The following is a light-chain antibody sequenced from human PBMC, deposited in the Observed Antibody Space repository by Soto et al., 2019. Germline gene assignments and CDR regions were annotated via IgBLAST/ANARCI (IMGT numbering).Light chain of an antibody. Sequence: DVRMTQSPPSLSASVGDRVTITCRASQTIGTYLNWYQKKPGTPPKLLIYDASNLQTGVSSRFSGSGSGAEFALTISSLQPEDFATYYCQQSYTSPRTLGQGTKLDIK. CDR1: QTIGTY. J-gene: IGKJ2*01. V-gene: IGKV1-39*01. CDR2: DAS. CDR3: QQSYTSPRT.